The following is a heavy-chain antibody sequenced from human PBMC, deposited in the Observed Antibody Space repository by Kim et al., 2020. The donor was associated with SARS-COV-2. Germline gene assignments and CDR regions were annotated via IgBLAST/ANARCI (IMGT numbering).Heavy chain of an antibody. Sequence: ASVKVSCKVSGYTLTELSMHWVRQAPGKGLEWMGGFDPEDGETIYAQKFQGRVTMTEDTSTDTAYMELSSLRSEDTAVYYCATAIAAAGMWYYYYGMDVWGQGTTVTVSS. J-gene: IGHJ6*02. CDR2: FDPEDGET. V-gene: IGHV1-24*01. CDR3: ATAIAAAGMWYYYYGMDV. D-gene: IGHD6-13*01. CDR1: GYTLTELS.